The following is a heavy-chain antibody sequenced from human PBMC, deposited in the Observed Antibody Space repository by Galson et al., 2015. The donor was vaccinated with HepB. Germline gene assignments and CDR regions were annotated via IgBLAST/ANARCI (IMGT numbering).Heavy chain of an antibody. D-gene: IGHD6-19*01. CDR1: GYTFTSYA. J-gene: IGHJ6*03. Sequence: SVKVSCKASGYTFTSYAMNWVRQAPGQGLEWMGWINTNTGNPTYAQGFTGRFVFSLDTSVSTAYLQISSLKAEDTAVYYCARVGRSSGGYYYYYYMDVWGKGTTVTVSS. CDR2: INTNTGNP. V-gene: IGHV7-4-1*02. CDR3: ARVGRSSGGYYYYYYMDV.